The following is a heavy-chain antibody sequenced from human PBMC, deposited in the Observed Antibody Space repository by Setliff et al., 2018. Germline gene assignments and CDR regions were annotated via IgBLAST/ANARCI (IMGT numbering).Heavy chain of an antibody. Sequence: GGSLRLSCAASGFTFSSYAMSWVRQAPGEGLEWVSAISGSGGSTYYADSVKGRFTISRDNSKNTLYLQMSSLRAEDTAVYYCAKDFSLYDILTGYYPYWGQGTLVTVSS. J-gene: IGHJ4*02. CDR2: ISGSGGST. CDR3: AKDFSLYDILTGYYPY. V-gene: IGHV3-23*01. CDR1: GFTFSSYA. D-gene: IGHD3-9*01.